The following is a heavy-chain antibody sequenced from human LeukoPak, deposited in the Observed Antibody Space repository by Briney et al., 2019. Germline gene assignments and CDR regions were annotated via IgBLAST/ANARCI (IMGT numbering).Heavy chain of an antibody. Sequence: PGGSLRLSCAVSGFTFSDYTMNWVRQAPGKGLEWVSYISKSSSTMYYADSVKGRFTISRDNAKNSLYLQMNSLRDEDTAVYYRAKGDYSFDYWGQGTLVTVSS. CDR2: ISKSSSTM. J-gene: IGHJ4*02. CDR1: GFTFSDYT. CDR3: AKGDYSFDY. V-gene: IGHV3-48*02.